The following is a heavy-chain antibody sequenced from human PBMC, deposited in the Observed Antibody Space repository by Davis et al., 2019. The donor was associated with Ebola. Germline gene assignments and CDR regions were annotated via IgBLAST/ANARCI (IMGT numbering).Heavy chain of an antibody. CDR1: GFTFSSYW. CDR3: ARSQLIFSYYYYGMDV. J-gene: IGHJ6*02. V-gene: IGHV4-34*01. Sequence: ESLKISCAASGFTFSSYWMHWVRQAPGKGLEWIGEINHSGSTNYNPSLKSRVTISVDTSKNQFSLKLSSVTAADTAVYYCARSQLIFSYYYYGMDVWGQGTTVTVSS. CDR2: INHSGST. D-gene: IGHD3-3*02.